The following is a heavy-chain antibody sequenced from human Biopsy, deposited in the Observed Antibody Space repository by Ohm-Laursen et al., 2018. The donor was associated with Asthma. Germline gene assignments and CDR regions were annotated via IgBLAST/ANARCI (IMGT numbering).Heavy chain of an antibody. CDR3: ARAVDYSHYYGIDV. D-gene: IGHD3-10*01. CDR2: ISVYNGNT. J-gene: IGHJ6*02. CDR1: GYTFNSAG. V-gene: IGHV1-18*01. Sequence: ASVKVSCKSSGYTFNSAGITWVRQAPGQGLEWMGWISVYNGNTKVAQKLQDRVTMITDTSTSTAYMELRSLRSDDTAVYFCARAVDYSHYYGIDVWGQGTTVTVS.